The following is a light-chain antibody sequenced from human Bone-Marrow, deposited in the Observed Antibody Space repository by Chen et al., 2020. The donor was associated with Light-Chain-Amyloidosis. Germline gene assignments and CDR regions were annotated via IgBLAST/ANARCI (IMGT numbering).Light chain of an antibody. Sequence: QSALTHPPSASGSPGPSITISCPGTSSDVGSYNLVSWYQQHPGKAPKLMIYEVSKRPSGVSNRFSGSKSGNTASLTISGLQAEDEADYYCCSYAGSSTWVFGGGTKLTVL. CDR1: SSDVGSYNL. V-gene: IGLV2-23*02. J-gene: IGLJ3*02. CDR2: EVS. CDR3: CSYAGSSTWV.